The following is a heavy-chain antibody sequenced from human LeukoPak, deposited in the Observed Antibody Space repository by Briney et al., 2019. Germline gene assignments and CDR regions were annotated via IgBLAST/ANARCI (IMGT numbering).Heavy chain of an antibody. V-gene: IGHV4-4*07. J-gene: IGHJ4*02. CDR1: GASISNYF. CDR3: AREPGDY. Sequence: SETLSLACTVSGASISNYFWSWIRQPAGRGLEWIGRIDTTGSSNSNPSLKSRITMSVDTSKNQLSLNLSSVTAADTAVYHCAREPGDYWGQGTLVTVSS. CDR2: IDTTGSS.